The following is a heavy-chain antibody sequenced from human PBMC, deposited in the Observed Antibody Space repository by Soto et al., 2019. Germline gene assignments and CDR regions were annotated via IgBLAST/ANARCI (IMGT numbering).Heavy chain of an antibody. Sequence: GGSLRLSCAASGFTFDDYAMHWVRQAPGKGLEWVSGISWNSGSIGYADSVKGRFTISRDNAKNSLYLQMNSLRAEDTALYYCAKGPLLSVGYYTGFLAFEIWGQGTMVTGSS. CDR1: GFTFDDYA. CDR2: ISWNSGSI. V-gene: IGHV3-9*01. CDR3: AKGPLLSVGYYTGFLAFEI. J-gene: IGHJ3*02. D-gene: IGHD3-3*01.